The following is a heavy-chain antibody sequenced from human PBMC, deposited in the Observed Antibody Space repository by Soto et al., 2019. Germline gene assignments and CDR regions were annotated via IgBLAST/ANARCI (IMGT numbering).Heavy chain of an antibody. D-gene: IGHD2-15*01. CDR2: ISYDGKDA. Sequence: QVQLVESGGGVVQPGRSLRLSCAVSGFSFKSHGMHWVRQAPGKGLEWLAFISYDGKDANYADSVKGRFTISRDNSKDALYLQMGSLRGEDTAVYFCAKDHRNGGSRVDYWGQGTLVTVSS. J-gene: IGHJ4*02. CDR3: AKDHRNGGSRVDY. V-gene: IGHV3-30*18. CDR1: GFSFKSHG.